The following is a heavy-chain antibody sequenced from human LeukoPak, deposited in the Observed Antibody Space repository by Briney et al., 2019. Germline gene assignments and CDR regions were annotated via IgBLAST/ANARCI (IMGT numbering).Heavy chain of an antibody. Sequence: GGSLRLSCAASGFTFSIYGMHWVRQAPGKGLEWVAVISYDGSNKYYADSVKGRFTISRDNSKNTLYLQMNNLRAEDTAVYYCAKGGRGTYYSDSWGQGTLVTVSS. CDR1: GFTFSIYG. CDR2: ISYDGSNK. V-gene: IGHV3-30*18. D-gene: IGHD3-10*01. CDR3: AKGGRGTYYSDS. J-gene: IGHJ4*02.